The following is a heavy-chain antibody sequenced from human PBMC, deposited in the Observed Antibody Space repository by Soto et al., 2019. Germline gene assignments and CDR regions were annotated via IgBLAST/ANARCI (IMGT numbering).Heavy chain of an antibody. V-gene: IGHV3-33*01. CDR3: VRAAGYSGYDCVYYYGMDV. J-gene: IGHJ6*02. CDR2: VWYDGGNK. CDR1: GFTFSSYG. Sequence: QVQLVESGGGVIQPGRSLRLSCAASGFTFSSYGMHWVRQAPGKGLEWVALVWYDGGNKYYVDSVKGRFTISRDNSKNTLYLEMNSLRDEDTAVYYCVRAAGYSGYDCVYYYGMDVWGQGTTVTVSS. D-gene: IGHD5-12*01.